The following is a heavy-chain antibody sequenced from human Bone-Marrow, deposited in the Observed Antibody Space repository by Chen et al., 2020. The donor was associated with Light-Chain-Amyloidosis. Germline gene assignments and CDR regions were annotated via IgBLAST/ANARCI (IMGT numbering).Heavy chain of an antibody. CDR1: GFSFSNAW. CDR3: ASDGGLVVVEAAV. V-gene: IGHV3-15*01. Sequence: EVRLVESGGGVVKPGGSLRLSCEASGFSFSNAWVTWVRQAPGKGLEWLGRIKSESDGGTTAFAASVQGRFGISRDQTRNTVYLQMSSLKSDDTAIYYCASDGGLVVVEAAVWGKGTQVTVSS. J-gene: IGHJ4*02. CDR2: IKSESDGGTT. D-gene: IGHD2-21*01.